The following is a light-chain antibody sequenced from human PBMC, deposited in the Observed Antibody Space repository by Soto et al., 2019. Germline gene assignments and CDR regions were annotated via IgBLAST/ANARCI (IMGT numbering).Light chain of an antibody. CDR2: GAS. CDR3: QQYNNWPPYT. CDR1: QSVSSN. Sequence: EIVMTQSPATLSVSPGERATLSCRASQSVSSNLALYQQNPGQAPRLLIYGASTRATGIPARFSGSGSGTEFTITISSLQSEDFAGYYCQQYNNWPPYTFGQGTKLEIK. J-gene: IGKJ2*01. V-gene: IGKV3-15*01.